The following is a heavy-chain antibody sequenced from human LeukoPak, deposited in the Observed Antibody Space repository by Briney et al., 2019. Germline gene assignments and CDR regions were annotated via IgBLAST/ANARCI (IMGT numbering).Heavy chain of an antibody. CDR2: ISGSGGST. J-gene: IGHJ4*02. D-gene: IGHD3-22*01. Sequence: TGGPLRLSCAASGFTFSNYAMSWVRQTPDKGLEWVSAISGSGGSTYYAASVKGRFTISRDNSKNTLYLQMNSLRAEDTAVYYCAKEIDSNGYYDYWGQGTLVTVSS. V-gene: IGHV3-23*01. CDR3: AKEIDSNGYYDY. CDR1: GFTFSNYA.